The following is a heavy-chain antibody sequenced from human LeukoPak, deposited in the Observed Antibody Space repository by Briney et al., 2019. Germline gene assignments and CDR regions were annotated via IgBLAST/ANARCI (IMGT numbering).Heavy chain of an antibody. D-gene: IGHD2-2*01. CDR1: GFTFSSYA. Sequence: GGSLRLSCAASGFTFSSYAMHWVRQAPGKGLEWVAVISYDGSNKYYADSVKGRFTISRDNSKNTLYLQMNSLRAEDTAVYYCARKGRVVPAASFDYWGQGTLVTVSS. J-gene: IGHJ4*02. CDR3: ARKGRVVPAASFDY. V-gene: IGHV3-30*04. CDR2: ISYDGSNK.